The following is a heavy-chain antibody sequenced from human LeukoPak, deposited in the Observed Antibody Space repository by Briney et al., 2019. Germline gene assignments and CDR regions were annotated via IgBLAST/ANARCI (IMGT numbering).Heavy chain of an antibody. CDR2: ISDSGGST. Sequence: GGSLRLSCSASGFPFSSYAMHWVRQAPGKGLEYVSAISDSGGSTYYADSVKGRFTISRDNSKNTLYLQMSSLSAEDTAVYFCVRGYSFGPYGMDVWGQGTTVTVSS. J-gene: IGHJ6*02. D-gene: IGHD2-15*01. CDR3: VRGYSFGPYGMDV. V-gene: IGHV3-64D*09. CDR1: GFPFSSYA.